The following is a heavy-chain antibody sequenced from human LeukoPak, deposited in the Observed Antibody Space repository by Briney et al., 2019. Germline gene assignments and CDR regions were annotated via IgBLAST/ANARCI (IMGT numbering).Heavy chain of an antibody. Sequence: SETLSLTRAVYGGSFSGYYWSWIRQPPGKGLEWIGEINHSGSTNYNPSLKSRVTISVDTSKNQFSLKLSSVTAADTAVYYCARKRRNIVLMVYALYFDYWGQGTLVTVSS. D-gene: IGHD2-8*01. CDR2: INHSGST. J-gene: IGHJ4*02. CDR1: GGSFSGYY. V-gene: IGHV4-34*01. CDR3: ARKRRNIVLMVYALYFDY.